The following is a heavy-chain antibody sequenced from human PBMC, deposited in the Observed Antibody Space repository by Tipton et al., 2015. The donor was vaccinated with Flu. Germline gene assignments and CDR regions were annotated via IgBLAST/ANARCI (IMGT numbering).Heavy chain of an antibody. J-gene: IGHJ4*02. CDR1: GGSISSSRYY. D-gene: IGHD3-22*01. V-gene: IGHV4-39*07. CDR3: ARLRANYLEIRGYSDY. CDR2: IYYSGST. Sequence: TLSLTCTVSGGSISSSRYYWVWPRQPPGQGLEWIGSIYYSGSTYCNPSLKSRVTISVDTSKNQFSLKLSSVTAADTAVYYCARLRANYLEIRGYSDYWGQGTLVTVSS.